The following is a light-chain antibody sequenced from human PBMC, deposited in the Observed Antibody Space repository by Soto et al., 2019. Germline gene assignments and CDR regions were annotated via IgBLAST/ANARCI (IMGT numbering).Light chain of an antibody. V-gene: IGKV1-39*02. J-gene: IGKJ1*01. Sequence: DIQMTQSPSSLSASVGDRVTITCRASQSISSYLNWYQQKPGKAPKLLIYAASSLQSGVPDRFSGSGSGTDFTLTISRLEPEDFAVYFCQVYGSSSKTFGQGTKVDIK. CDR3: QVYGSSSKT. CDR2: AAS. CDR1: QSISSY.